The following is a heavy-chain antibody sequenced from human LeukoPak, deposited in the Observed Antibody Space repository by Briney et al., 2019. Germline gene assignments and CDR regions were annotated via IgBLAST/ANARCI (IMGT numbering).Heavy chain of an antibody. Sequence: GGSLRLSCAASGFTFSHYTMIWIRQAPGKGLEWVSYISSSGSTIYYADSVKGRFTISRDNAKNSLYLQMNSLRAEDTAVYYCARARGGYCSSTSCLGWFDPWGQGTLVTVSS. V-gene: IGHV3-11*01. CDR1: GFTFSHYT. CDR3: ARARGGYCSSTSCLGWFDP. J-gene: IGHJ5*02. CDR2: ISSSGSTI. D-gene: IGHD2-2*01.